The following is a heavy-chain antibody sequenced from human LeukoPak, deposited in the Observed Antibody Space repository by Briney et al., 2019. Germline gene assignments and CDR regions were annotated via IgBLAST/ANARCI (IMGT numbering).Heavy chain of an antibody. CDR2: ISGSGGST. Sequence: GGSLRLSCAASGFSFSSYAMSWVRQAPGKGLEWVSGISGSGGSTYYADSVKGRFTISRDNSKNTLYLQMNSLRAEDTAVYYCAKVRAGPFDYWGQGTLVTVSS. V-gene: IGHV3-23*01. CDR3: AKVRAGPFDY. CDR1: GFSFSSYA. J-gene: IGHJ4*02. D-gene: IGHD6-13*01.